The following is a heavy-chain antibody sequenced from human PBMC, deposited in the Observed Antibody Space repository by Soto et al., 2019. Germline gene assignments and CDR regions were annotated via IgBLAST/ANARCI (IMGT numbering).Heavy chain of an antibody. CDR3: ARSYYYGSGSIYFDY. V-gene: IGHV3-7*02. D-gene: IGHD3-10*01. Sequence: PGGSLRLSCAASGFTFSNYWMSWVRQAPGRGLEWVANIKQDGTDKYYADSVKGRFTISRDNSKNTLYLQMSSLRAEDTAVYYCARSYYYGSGSIYFDYWGQGTWSPSPQ. CDR2: IKQDGTDK. J-gene: IGHJ4*02. CDR1: GFTFSNYW.